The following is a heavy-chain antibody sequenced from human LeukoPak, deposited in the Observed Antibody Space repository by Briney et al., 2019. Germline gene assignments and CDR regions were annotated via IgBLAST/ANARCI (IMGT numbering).Heavy chain of an antibody. D-gene: IGHD4-11*01. J-gene: IGHJ4*02. Sequence: PGGSLRLSCAGSGDSFIGHTMIWGRQAPGKGLEWISYIGYSGSPIYYADSVKGRFGISRNDAKTSLYLHMNSLRAEDTAFYYCAREYDSRARFDSWGQGILVTVSS. CDR1: GDSFIGHT. V-gene: IGHV3-48*01. CDR2: IGYSGSPI. CDR3: AREYDSRARFDS.